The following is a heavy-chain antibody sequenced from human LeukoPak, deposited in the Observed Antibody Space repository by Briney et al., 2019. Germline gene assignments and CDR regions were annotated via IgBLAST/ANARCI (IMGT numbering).Heavy chain of an antibody. CDR3: AKGRVTTVIYY. CDR2: ISYDGSNK. V-gene: IGHV3-30*18. D-gene: IGHD4-17*01. J-gene: IGHJ4*02. CDR1: GFTFSSYG. Sequence: GGSLRLSCAASGFTFSSYGMHWVRQAPGKGLEWVAVISYDGSNKYYADSVKGRFTISRDNSKNTLYLQMNSLRAEDTAVYYCAKGRVTTVIYYWGQGTLVTVSS.